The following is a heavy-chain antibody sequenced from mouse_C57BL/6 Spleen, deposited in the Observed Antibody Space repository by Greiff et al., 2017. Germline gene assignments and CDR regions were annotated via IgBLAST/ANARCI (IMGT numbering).Heavy chain of an antibody. J-gene: IGHJ1*03. Sequence: VQLQQPGAELVKPGASVKMSCKASGYTFTSYWITWVKQRPGQGLEWIGDIYPGSGSTNYNEKFKSKATLTVDTSSSTAYMQLSSLTSEDSAVYYCARGATVPPLGFDVWGTGTTVTVSS. D-gene: IGHD1-1*01. CDR3: ARGATVPPLGFDV. CDR1: GYTFTSYW. CDR2: IYPGSGST. V-gene: IGHV1-55*01.